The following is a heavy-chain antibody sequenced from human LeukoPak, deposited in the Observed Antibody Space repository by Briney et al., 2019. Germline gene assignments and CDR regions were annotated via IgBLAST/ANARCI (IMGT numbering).Heavy chain of an antibody. V-gene: IGHV4-59*01. CDR2: IYYSGST. Sequence: SETLSLTCTVSGVSISSYYWSWIRQPPGKGREGSGYIYYSGSTNYNPSLKSRVTISVDTAKNQFSLKLSSVTAADTAVYYCARDGENPYDYVWGSYRYTGAFDIWGQGTMVTVSS. CDR3: ARDGENPYDYVWGSYRYTGAFDI. CDR1: GVSISSYY. D-gene: IGHD3-16*02. J-gene: IGHJ3*02.